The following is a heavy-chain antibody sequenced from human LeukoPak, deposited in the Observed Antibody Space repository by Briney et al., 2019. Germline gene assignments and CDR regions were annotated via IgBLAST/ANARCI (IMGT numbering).Heavy chain of an antibody. D-gene: IGHD4-11*01. Sequence: ASVTVSCKASGYTFTGCYFHWVRQAPGQGLEWMGWINPNTAGTNYAQKFLGGVTLTWDTSISTAYMELNRLTSDDTAVYYCATSAGDYRAGHYYYMGVWGQGTTVTVSS. J-gene: IGHJ6*03. CDR1: GYTFTGCY. CDR2: INPNTAGT. V-gene: IGHV1-2*02. CDR3: ATSAGDYRAGHYYYMGV.